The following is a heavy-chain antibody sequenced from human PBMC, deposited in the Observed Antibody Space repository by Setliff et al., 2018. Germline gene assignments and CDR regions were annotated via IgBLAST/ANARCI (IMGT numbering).Heavy chain of an antibody. CDR2: IYWDDDK. V-gene: IGHV2-5*02. CDR3: AHRGLDWFDP. Sequence: SGPTLVNPAQTLTLTCTFSGFSLSTSGVAVGWIRQPPGKALEWLALIYWDDDKRYSPSLKSRLTITKDTSKNQVVLAMTNMDPVDTGTYFCAHRGLDWFDPWGQGTLVTVSS. J-gene: IGHJ5*02. CDR1: GFSLSTSGVA. D-gene: IGHD3-9*01.